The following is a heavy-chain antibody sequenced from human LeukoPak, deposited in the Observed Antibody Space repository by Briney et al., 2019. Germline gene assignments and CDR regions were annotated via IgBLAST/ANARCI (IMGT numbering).Heavy chain of an antibody. Sequence: GGSLKLSCAASGFTFSGSAMYWVRQASGKGLEWVGRIRTKANSYATAYATSVQGRFIISRDDSKNTAYLQMNSMKSEDTAVYYCAGAKSDYYGMDVWGQGTTVTVSS. CDR3: AGAKSDYYGMDV. CDR1: GFTFSGSA. V-gene: IGHV3-73*01. D-gene: IGHD4/OR15-4a*01. CDR2: IRTKANSYAT. J-gene: IGHJ6*02.